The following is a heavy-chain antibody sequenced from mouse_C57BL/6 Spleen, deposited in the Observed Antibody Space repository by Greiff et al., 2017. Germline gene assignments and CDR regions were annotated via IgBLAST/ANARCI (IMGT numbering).Heavy chain of an antibody. Sequence: VQLQQPGAELVKPGASVKLSCKASGYTFTSYWMHWVKQRPGQGLEWIGMIHPNSGSTNYNEKFKSKATLTVDKSSSTAYMQLSSLTSEDSAVYYCARRDGNYPYWYFDVWGTGTSVTVSS. CDR3: ARRDGNYPYWYFDV. CDR1: GYTFTSYW. D-gene: IGHD2-1*01. V-gene: IGHV1-64*01. CDR2: IHPNSGST. J-gene: IGHJ1*03.